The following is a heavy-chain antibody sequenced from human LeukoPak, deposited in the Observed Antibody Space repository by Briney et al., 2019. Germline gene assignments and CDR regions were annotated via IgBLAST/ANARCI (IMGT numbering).Heavy chain of an antibody. CDR2: IYNSGST. CDR1: GGSFSSTSYY. CDR3: ARIMTTVAGGDY. D-gene: IGHD4-23*01. J-gene: IGHJ4*02. Sequence: PSETLSLTCTVSGGSFSSTSYYWGWIRQPPGKGLEWIGNIYNSGSTYYNPSLKSRVSISADTSKNQFSLRVRSVTAADTAVYYCARIMTTVAGGDYWGQGTLVTVSS. V-gene: IGHV4-39*01.